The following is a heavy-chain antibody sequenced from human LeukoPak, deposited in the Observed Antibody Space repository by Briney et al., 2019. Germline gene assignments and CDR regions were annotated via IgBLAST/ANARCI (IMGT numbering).Heavy chain of an antibody. V-gene: IGHV3-11*04. CDR2: ISSRSGSSI. D-gene: IGHD1-26*01. CDR1: GFTFGDYY. CDR3: ARVGYSGSPGDY. Sequence: GGSLRLSCAASGFTFGDYYMSWIRQAPGKGLEWVSYISSRSGSSIYYGDSVKGRFTVSRDNAKYSLYLQMTSLRAEDTAVYYCARVGYSGSPGDYWGQGTLVTVSS. J-gene: IGHJ4*02.